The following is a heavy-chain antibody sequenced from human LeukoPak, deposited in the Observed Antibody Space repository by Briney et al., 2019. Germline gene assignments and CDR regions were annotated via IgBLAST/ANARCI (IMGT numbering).Heavy chain of an antibody. CDR2: IWYDGSNK. J-gene: IGHJ4*02. CDR1: GFTFSSYG. V-gene: IGHV3-33*06. CDR3: AKSPGEWELLEGSFDY. D-gene: IGHD1-26*01. Sequence: GGSLRLSCAASGFTFSSYGMHWVRQAPGKGLEWVAVIWYDGSNKYYADSVEGRFTISRDNSKNTLYLQMNSLRAEDTAVYYCAKSPGEWELLEGSFDYWGQGTLVTVSS.